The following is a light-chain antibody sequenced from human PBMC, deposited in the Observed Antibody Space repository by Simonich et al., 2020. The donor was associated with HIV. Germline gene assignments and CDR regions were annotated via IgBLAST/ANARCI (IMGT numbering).Light chain of an antibody. CDR2: CAS. CDR1: QSVLYSSNNKNY. J-gene: IGKJ1*01. V-gene: IGKV4-1*01. Sequence: DIVMTQSPDSLAGSMGERAPIHCTSSQSVLYSSNNKNYVAWYQQKPGQPPMLLIYCASTRESGVPDRCSGSGSGTDFTLTISSLQAEDVAVYYCQQYYSTPRTFGQGTKVEIK. CDR3: QQYYSTPRT.